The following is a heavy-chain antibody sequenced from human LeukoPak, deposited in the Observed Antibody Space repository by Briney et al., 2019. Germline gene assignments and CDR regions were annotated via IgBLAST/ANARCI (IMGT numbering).Heavy chain of an antibody. CDR2: IYSSGNT. J-gene: IGHJ6*02. Sequence: SETLSLTCTVSSGSITNYYWNWFRQPPGKGLEWIGWIYSSGNTNYNPSLRSRVTISVDMSKNQFSLELTSVTAADTAVYYCARDFGGSSWYQPYYYYYGMDVWGQGTTVTVSS. CDR1: SGSITNYY. V-gene: IGHV4-59*01. D-gene: IGHD6-13*01. CDR3: ARDFGGSSWYQPYYYYYGMDV.